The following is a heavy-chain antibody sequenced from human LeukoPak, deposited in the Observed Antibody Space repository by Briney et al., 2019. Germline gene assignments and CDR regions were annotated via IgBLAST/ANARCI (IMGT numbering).Heavy chain of an antibody. Sequence: SETLSLTCTVSGGSISSSSYYWGWLRQPPGKGLEWIGSIYYSGDTHYNPSLKSRVSISVDTSKNQFSLELTSVTAADTAVYYCATAIAASGTTGEDYWGQGILVTVSS. CDR3: ATAIAASGTTGEDY. CDR1: GGSISSSSYY. CDR2: IYYSGDT. V-gene: IGHV4-39*01. J-gene: IGHJ4*02. D-gene: IGHD6-13*01.